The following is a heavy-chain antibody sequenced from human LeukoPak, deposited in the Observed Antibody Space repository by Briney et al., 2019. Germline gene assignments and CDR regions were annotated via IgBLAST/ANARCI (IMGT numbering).Heavy chain of an antibody. V-gene: IGHV3-43*02. CDR2: MNGNRGST. D-gene: IGHD3-22*01. J-gene: IGHJ1*01. CDR3: AKAGYDSSGYYLLGGFQH. CDR1: GFTFDDYA. Sequence: GGSLRLSCAASGFTFDDYAMHWVRQVPGKGLEWVSLMNGNRGSTYYADSVKGRFTISRDNSKNSLYLQMNSLRIEDTALYYCAKAGYDSSGYYLLGGFQHWGQGTLVIVSS.